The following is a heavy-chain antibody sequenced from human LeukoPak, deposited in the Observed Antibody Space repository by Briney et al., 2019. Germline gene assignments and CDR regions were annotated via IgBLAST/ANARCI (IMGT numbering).Heavy chain of an antibody. J-gene: IGHJ4*02. CDR2: IYYSGST. Sequence: PSETLSLTCTVPGGSISSSSYYWGWIRQPPGKGLEWIGSIYYSGSTYYNPSLKSRVAISADTSKNQFSLRLSSVTAADTAVYYCATHSSGWPYYFDYWGQGTLVTVSS. D-gene: IGHD6-19*01. CDR1: GGSISSSSYY. CDR3: ATHSSGWPYYFDY. V-gene: IGHV4-39*01.